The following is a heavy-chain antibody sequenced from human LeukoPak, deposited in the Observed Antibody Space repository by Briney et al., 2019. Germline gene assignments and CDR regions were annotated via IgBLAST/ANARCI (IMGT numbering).Heavy chain of an antibody. V-gene: IGHV3-30*04. CDR2: ISYDGSNK. J-gene: IGHJ4*02. D-gene: IGHD3-22*01. CDR3: AKLGHTSGYYARHSDY. CDR1: GFTFSSYA. Sequence: GGSLRLSCAASGFTFSSYAMHWVRQAPGKGLEWVAVISYDGSNKYYADSVKGRFTISRDNSKNTLYLQMNSLRAEDTALYYCAKLGHTSGYYARHSDYWGQGTLVTVSS.